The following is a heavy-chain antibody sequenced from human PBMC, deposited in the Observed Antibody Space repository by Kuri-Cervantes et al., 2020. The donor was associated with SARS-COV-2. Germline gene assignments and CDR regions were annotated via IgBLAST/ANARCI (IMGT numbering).Heavy chain of an antibody. Sequence: LRLSCTVSGVSISNGSYYWSWIRQPPGKGLEWIGRFYTTERINYNPSLKSRVTISVDTSKNQFPLRLTSVTAADTAVYYCARDVVRTDGWRAFDYWGQGSLVTVSS. CDR1: GVSISNGSYY. J-gene: IGHJ4*02. CDR3: ARDVVRTDGWRAFDY. CDR2: FYTTERI. V-gene: IGHV4-61*02. D-gene: IGHD2-2*01.